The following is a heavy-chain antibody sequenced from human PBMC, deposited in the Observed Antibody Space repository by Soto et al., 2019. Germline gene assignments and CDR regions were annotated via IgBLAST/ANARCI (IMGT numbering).Heavy chain of an antibody. CDR3: ARLANWFDP. CDR2: INPNSGGT. CDR1: GYTFTGCY. J-gene: IGHJ5*02. V-gene: IGHV1-2*04. Sequence: ASVKVSCKASGYTFTGCYMHWVRQAPGQGLEWMGWINPNSGGTNYAQKFQGWVTMTRDTSISTAYMELSRLRSDDTAVYYCARLANWFDPWGQGTLVTVSS.